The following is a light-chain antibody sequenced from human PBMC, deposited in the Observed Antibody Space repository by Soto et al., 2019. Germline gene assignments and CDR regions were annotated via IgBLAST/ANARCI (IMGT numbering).Light chain of an antibody. CDR1: SGHSSYI. CDR2: LESGGTY. Sequence: QLVLTQSSSASASLGSSVKLTWTLSSGHSSYIIAWHQQQPGKAPRFLMELESGGTYNRGSGVPGRFSGSSSGADRYLTISNLQSEDEADYYCETWGSYIQVFGGGTKLTVL. CDR3: ETWGSYIQV. V-gene: IGLV4-60*03. J-gene: IGLJ2*01.